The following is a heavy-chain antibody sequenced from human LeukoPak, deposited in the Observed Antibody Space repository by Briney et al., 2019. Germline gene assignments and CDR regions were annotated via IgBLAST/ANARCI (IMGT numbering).Heavy chain of an antibody. CDR1: GGSISSYY. CDR2: IYYSGST. D-gene: IGHD4-17*01. V-gene: IGHV4-59*01. CDR3: ARAGSYRLTTTL. Sequence: SETLSLTCTVSGGSISSYYWSWIRQPPGKGLEWIGYIYYSGSTNYNPSLKSRVTISVDTSKNQFSLKLSSVTAADTAVSYCARAGSYRLTTTLWGQGTLVTVSS. J-gene: IGHJ4*02.